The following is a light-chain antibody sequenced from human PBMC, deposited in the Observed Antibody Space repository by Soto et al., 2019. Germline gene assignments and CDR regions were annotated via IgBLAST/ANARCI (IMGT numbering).Light chain of an antibody. Sequence: QSALTQPRSVSGSPGQSVTISCTGTSSDVGGYNYVSWYQQHPGKAPKVMIYDVTKRPSGVPDRFSGSKSGNTASLTISGLQAEDEADYYCCSYAGRYTWLFGGGTKLTVL. CDR2: DVT. CDR1: SSDVGGYNY. J-gene: IGLJ2*01. V-gene: IGLV2-11*01. CDR3: CSYAGRYTWL.